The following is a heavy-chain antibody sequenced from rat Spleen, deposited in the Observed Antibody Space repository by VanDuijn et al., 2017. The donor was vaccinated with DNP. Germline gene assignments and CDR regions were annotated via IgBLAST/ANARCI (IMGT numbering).Heavy chain of an antibody. V-gene: IGHV5-25*01. D-gene: IGHD1-6*01. CDR3: ARMRVYYGPRAHYYAMEA. CDR1: GFTFSNYD. Sequence: EVQLVESGGGLVQPGRSLKLSCAASGFTFSNYDMAWVRQAPTKGLEWVASISPSGGSTYYRDSVKGRFTVSRDKAKSSLYLQMDSLRSEDTATYYCARMRVYYGPRAHYYAMEAWGQGTSVTVSS. CDR2: ISPSGGST. J-gene: IGHJ4*01.